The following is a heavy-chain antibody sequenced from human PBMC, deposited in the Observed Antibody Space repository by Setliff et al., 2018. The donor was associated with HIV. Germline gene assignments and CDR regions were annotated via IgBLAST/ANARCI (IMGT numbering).Heavy chain of an antibody. D-gene: IGHD3-3*01. CDR1: GGSMNSHY. CDR2: IYYSVST. V-gene: IGHV4-59*11. CDR3: ARGVVDYDFWSGSGDYYYMDV. Sequence: PSETLSLTCTVSGGSMNSHYWSWIRQSPGRGLEWIGYIYYSVSTKYNPPLKSRVSMSIDTSKNQFSLKMSSVTAADTAVYYCARGVVDYDFWSGSGDYYYMDVWGKGTTVTVSS. J-gene: IGHJ6*03.